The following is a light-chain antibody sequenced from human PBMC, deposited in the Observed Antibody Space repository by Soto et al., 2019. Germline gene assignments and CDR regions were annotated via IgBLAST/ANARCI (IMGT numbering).Light chain of an antibody. Sequence: QSALTQPRSVSGSPGQSITISCTGTRSDVGGYNYVSWYQQHPGKAPKLMIYDVSKRPSGVPDRFSGSKSGNTASLTISGLQAEDEADYYCCSYAGSYVFGTRTKVTVL. CDR1: RSDVGGYNY. CDR3: CSYAGSYV. V-gene: IGLV2-11*01. J-gene: IGLJ1*01. CDR2: DVS.